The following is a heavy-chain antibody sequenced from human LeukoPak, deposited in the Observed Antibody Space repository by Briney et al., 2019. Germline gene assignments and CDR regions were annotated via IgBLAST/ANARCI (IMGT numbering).Heavy chain of an antibody. CDR3: ARGRRSDGSGPPYFDY. V-gene: IGHV3-7*01. CDR2: IQQDGSEK. J-gene: IGHJ4*02. D-gene: IGHD6-19*01. CDR1: GFTFSSYW. Sequence: GGALRISCAASGFTFSSYWMSWGRQAPGKGPEWVANIQQDGSEKYYVDSVKGRFTISRDNAKNSLYLQMNSLRAEDTAVYYCARGRRSDGSGPPYFDYWGQGTLVTVSS.